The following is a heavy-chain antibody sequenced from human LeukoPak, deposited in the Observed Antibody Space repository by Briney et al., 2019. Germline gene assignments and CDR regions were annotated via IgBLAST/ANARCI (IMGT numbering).Heavy chain of an antibody. CDR2: SSAYNGNT. J-gene: IGHJ4*02. V-gene: IGHV1-18*01. CDR3: ARDGPVGSSSSSY. CDR1: GYTFTSYG. D-gene: IGHD6-6*01. Sequence: GASVTVSCKSSGYTFTSYGISWVRQAPGQGLAWMGWSSAYNGNTNYAQKLQGRVTMTTDTSTSTAYMELRSLRSDDTAMYYCARDGPVGSSSSSYWGQGTLVTVSS.